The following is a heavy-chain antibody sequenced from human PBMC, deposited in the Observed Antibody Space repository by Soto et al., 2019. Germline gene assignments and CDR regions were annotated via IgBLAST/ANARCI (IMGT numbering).Heavy chain of an antibody. CDR1: GFTFSNYW. D-gene: IGHD4-17*01. V-gene: IGHV3-7*01. CDR3: ARTRPTVTTSGVYYYYYYMDV. J-gene: IGHJ6*03. Sequence: EVQLVESGGGLVQPGGSLRLSCAASGFTFSNYWMSWVRQAPGKGLEWVANIKQDGSEKYYVDSVKGRFTISRDNAKNSLYLHINSRRAEDTAVYYCARTRPTVTTSGVYYYYYYMDVWGKGTTVTVSS. CDR2: IKQDGSEK.